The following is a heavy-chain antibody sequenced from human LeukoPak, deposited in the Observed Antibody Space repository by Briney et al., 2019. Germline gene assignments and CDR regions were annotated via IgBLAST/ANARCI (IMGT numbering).Heavy chain of an antibody. CDR3: ASIYCSGGSCYGQPDY. D-gene: IGHD2-15*01. Sequence: PSETLSLTCAVYGGSFSGYYWSWIRQPPGKGLEWIGEINHSGSTYYNPSLKSRVTISVDTSKNQFSLKLSSVTAADTAVYYCASIYCSGGSCYGQPDYWGQGTLVTVSS. CDR2: INHSGST. J-gene: IGHJ4*02. V-gene: IGHV4-34*01. CDR1: GGSFSGYY.